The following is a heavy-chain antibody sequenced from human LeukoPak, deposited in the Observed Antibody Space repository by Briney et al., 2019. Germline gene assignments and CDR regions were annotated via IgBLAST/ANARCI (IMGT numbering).Heavy chain of an antibody. D-gene: IGHD1-14*01. V-gene: IGHV3-48*03. J-gene: IGHJ4*02. Sequence: GGSLRLSCAASGFTFSRYEMNWVRQAPGKGLEWVSYISSSGSTIYYADSVKGRFTISRDNAKNSLYLQMNSLRAEDTAVYYCARVGLGSGFTTDWGQGTLVTVSS. CDR2: ISSSGSTI. CDR1: GFTFSRYE. CDR3: ARVGLGSGFTTD.